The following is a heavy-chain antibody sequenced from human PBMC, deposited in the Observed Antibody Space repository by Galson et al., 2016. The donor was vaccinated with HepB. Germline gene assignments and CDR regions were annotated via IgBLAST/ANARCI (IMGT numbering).Heavy chain of an antibody. CDR2: ISGISSSM. Sequence: SLRLSCAASGFTFSDYSMNWIRQAPGKGLEWVSYISGISSSMYYADSVKGRFTITRDNAKNSQYMQMNSLRDEDTAVYYCARGMHTTSFTLHYWGQGTLLTVSS. CDR3: ARGMHTTSFTLHY. J-gene: IGHJ4*02. D-gene: IGHD1-14*01. V-gene: IGHV3-48*02. CDR1: GFTFSDYS.